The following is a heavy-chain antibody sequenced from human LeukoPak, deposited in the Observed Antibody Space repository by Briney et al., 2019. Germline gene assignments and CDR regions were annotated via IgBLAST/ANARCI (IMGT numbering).Heavy chain of an antibody. CDR1: GFTFSSYW. CDR2: ISSSGSTI. V-gene: IGHV3-48*04. D-gene: IGHD3-3*01. Sequence: GGSLRLSCAASGFTFSSYWMSWVRQAPGKGLEWVSYISSSGSTIYYADSVKGRFTISRDNAKNSLYLQMNSLRAEDTAVYYCARDFTYYDFWSGYYQKGVIDYWGQGTLVTVSS. J-gene: IGHJ4*02. CDR3: ARDFTYYDFWSGYYQKGVIDY.